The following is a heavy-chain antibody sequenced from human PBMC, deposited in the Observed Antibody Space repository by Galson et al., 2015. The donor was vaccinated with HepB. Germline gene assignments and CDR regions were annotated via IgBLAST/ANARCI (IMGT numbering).Heavy chain of an antibody. J-gene: IGHJ6*03. CDR1: GGTFSSNA. Sequence: SVKVSCKASGGTFSSNAISWVRQAPGQGLEWMGGIIPIFGTANYAQKFQGRVTITADESTSTAYMELSSLRSEDTAVYYCARVRDSSGLGDYYYYMDVWGKGTTVTVS. D-gene: IGHD6-19*01. CDR2: IIPIFGTA. V-gene: IGHV1-69*13. CDR3: ARVRDSSGLGDYYYYMDV.